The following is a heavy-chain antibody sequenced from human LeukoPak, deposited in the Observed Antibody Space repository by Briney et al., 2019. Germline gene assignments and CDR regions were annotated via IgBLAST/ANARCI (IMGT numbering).Heavy chain of an antibody. CDR1: GYTFTSYG. V-gene: IGHV1-18*01. Sequence: GAPVKVSCKASGYTFTSYGISWVRQAPGQGLEWMGWISAYNGNTNYAQKLQGRVTMTTDTSTSTAYMELRSLRSDDTAVYYCARVQGYCSSTSCYTVYNWFDPWGQGTLVTVSS. CDR3: ARVQGYCSSTSCYTVYNWFDP. D-gene: IGHD2-2*02. J-gene: IGHJ5*02. CDR2: ISAYNGNT.